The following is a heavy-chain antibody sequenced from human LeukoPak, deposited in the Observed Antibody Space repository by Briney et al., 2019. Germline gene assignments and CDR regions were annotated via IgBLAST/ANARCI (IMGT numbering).Heavy chain of an antibody. Sequence: GGSLRLSCAASGFTFTSYAMSWVRQAPGKGLEWVSAISGSGGSTYYADSVKGRSTISRDNSKSTLFLQMDSLRAEDTAVYYCAKDPRVGSRVATPCHWGQGTLVTVSS. CDR1: GFTFTSYA. V-gene: IGHV3-23*01. D-gene: IGHD5-24*01. CDR3: AKDPRVGSRVATPCH. CDR2: ISGSGGST. J-gene: IGHJ4*02.